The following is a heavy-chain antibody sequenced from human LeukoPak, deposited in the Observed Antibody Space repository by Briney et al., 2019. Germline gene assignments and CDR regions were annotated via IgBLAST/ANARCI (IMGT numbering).Heavy chain of an antibody. CDR1: GFTFSSYW. Sequence: GGSLRLSCAASGFTFSSYWMSWVRQAPGKGLEWVSSIISTSDIYYADSVRGRFTISRDNAKNSLYLQMNSLRAEDTAIYYCASVRSGDTRDFDYWGQGTLVTVSS. CDR2: IISTSDI. J-gene: IGHJ4*02. CDR3: ASVRSGDTRDFDY. D-gene: IGHD4-17*01. V-gene: IGHV3-21*01.